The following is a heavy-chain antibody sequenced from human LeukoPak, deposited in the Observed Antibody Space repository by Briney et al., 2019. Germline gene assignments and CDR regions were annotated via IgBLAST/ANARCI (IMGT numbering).Heavy chain of an antibody. CDR1: GFTFSNYA. Sequence: PGGSLRLSCAASGFTFSNYAMSWVRQTPGKGLEWVSAITGSGGSAYYPDSVKGRFTISRDNSKNTLYLQMNSLRAEDTAIYYCASRYCSGGSCYHRYYFDYWGQGTLVTVSS. D-gene: IGHD2-15*01. CDR2: ITGSGGSA. V-gene: IGHV3-23*01. J-gene: IGHJ4*02. CDR3: ASRYCSGGSCYHRYYFDY.